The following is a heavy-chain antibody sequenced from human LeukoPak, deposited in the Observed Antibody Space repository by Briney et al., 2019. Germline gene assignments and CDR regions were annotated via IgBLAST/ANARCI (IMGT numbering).Heavy chain of an antibody. CDR3: SRESGAFCPFGY. CDR1: GGSISNTNW. Sequence: PSGTLSLTCHVSGGSISNTNWWSWVRQPPGQGLEWIGEVSLAGQTNYNPSLNGRVTMSLDESSNQLSLKLTSVTAADTAIYYCSRESGAFCPFGYWGQGTLVIVPS. J-gene: IGHJ4*02. CDR2: VSLAGQT. V-gene: IGHV4-4*02. D-gene: IGHD1-26*01.